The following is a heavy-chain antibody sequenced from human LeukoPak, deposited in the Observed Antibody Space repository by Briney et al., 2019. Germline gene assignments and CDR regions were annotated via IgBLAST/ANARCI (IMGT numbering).Heavy chain of an antibody. Sequence: GGSLRLSCVASGFAFRNNAMSWVRQAPGKGLEWVSLISDSGGSTNYADSVKGRFTISRDNSKNTLYLQMNSLRAEDTAVYYCARDYYDSSGPFSYWGQGTLVTVSS. CDR3: ARDYYDSSGPFSY. CDR1: GFAFRNNA. V-gene: IGHV3-23*01. CDR2: ISDSGGST. J-gene: IGHJ4*02. D-gene: IGHD3-22*01.